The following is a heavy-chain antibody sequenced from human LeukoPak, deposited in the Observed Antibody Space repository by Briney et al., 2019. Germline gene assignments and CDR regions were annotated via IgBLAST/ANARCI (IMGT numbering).Heavy chain of an antibody. D-gene: IGHD3-16*02. V-gene: IGHV1-69*05. CDR1: GGTFSSYA. Sequence: GSSVKVSCEASGGTFSSYAISWVRQAPGQGLEWMGGIVPIFGTANYAQKFQGRVTITTDESTSTAYMELSSLRSEDTAVYYCAREGRSLGPYYFDYWGQGTLVTVSS. CDR2: IVPIFGTA. CDR3: AREGRSLGPYYFDY. J-gene: IGHJ4*02.